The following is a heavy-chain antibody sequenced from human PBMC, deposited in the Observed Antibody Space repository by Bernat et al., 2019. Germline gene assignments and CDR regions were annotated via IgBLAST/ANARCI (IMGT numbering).Heavy chain of an antibody. Sequence: QLQLQESGSGLVKPSQTLSLTCAVSGGSISSGGYSWSWIRQPPGKGLEWIGYIYHSGSSYYNPSLKSRVTISVDRSKNQFSLKLSSVTAADTAMYYCARGSSGYFGSLFDYWGQGTLVTVSS. CDR1: GGSISSGGYS. J-gene: IGHJ4*02. CDR2: IYHSGSS. D-gene: IGHD3-22*01. CDR3: ARGSSGYFGSLFDY. V-gene: IGHV4-30-2*01.